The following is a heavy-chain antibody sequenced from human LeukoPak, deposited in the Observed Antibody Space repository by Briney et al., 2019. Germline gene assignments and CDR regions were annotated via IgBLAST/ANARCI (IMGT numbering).Heavy chain of an antibody. D-gene: IGHD3-22*01. CDR3: ARDDSSGYYYAWFDP. CDR1: GFSFSIGW. CDR2: ISSSGSTI. Sequence: GGSLRLSCAASGFSFSIGWMSWVRQAPGKGLEWVSYISSSGSTIYYADSVKGRFTISRDNAKNSLYLQMNSLRAEDTAVYYCARDDSSGYYYAWFDPWGQGTLVTVSS. V-gene: IGHV3-48*04. J-gene: IGHJ5*02.